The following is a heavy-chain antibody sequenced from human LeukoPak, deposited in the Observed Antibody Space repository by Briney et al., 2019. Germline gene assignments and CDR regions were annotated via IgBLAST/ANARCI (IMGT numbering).Heavy chain of an antibody. Sequence: PGKSLRLSCVASGFTFRTYAMYWVRQAPGKGLEWVAVISYDGSSQYCVDSVKGRFTLSRDNSENTLYLQMNSPRVEDTAVYYCARSVADYGDNGDAFDIWGQGTMVTVSS. CDR3: ARSVADYGDNGDAFDI. CDR1: GFTFRTYA. V-gene: IGHV3-30-3*01. D-gene: IGHD4-17*01. CDR2: ISYDGSSQ. J-gene: IGHJ3*02.